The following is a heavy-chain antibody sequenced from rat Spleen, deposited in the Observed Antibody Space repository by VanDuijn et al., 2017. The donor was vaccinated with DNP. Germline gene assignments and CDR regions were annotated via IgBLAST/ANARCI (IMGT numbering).Heavy chain of an antibody. J-gene: IGHJ2*01. V-gene: IGHV5S10*01. CDR1: GFTFSDYN. CDR2: IIYDGSRT. Sequence: EVQLVESGGGLVQPGNSLKLSCAASGFTFSDYNMAWVRQAPKKGLEWVATIIYDGSRTYYRDSVKGRFTISRDNARSTLYLQMDSLRSEDTATYYCATGDYWGQGVMVTVSS. CDR3: ATGDY.